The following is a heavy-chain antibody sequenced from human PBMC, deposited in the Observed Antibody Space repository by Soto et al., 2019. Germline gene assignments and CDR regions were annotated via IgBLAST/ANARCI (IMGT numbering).Heavy chain of an antibody. V-gene: IGHV4-39*01. Sequence: GSLRLSCAASGFTFSDYYMSWIRQPPGKGLEWIGSIYYSGSTYYNPSLKSRVTISVDTSKNQFSLKLSSVTAADTAVYYCARPGNYGSGSYLYYLDYWGQGTLVTVSS. CDR3: ARPGNYGSGSYLYYLDY. CDR2: IYYSGST. CDR1: GFTFSDYY. D-gene: IGHD3-10*01. J-gene: IGHJ4*02.